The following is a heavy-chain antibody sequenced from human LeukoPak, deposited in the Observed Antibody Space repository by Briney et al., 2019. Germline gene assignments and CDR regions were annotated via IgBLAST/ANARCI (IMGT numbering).Heavy chain of an antibody. CDR2: ISGSGGST. CDR1: GFTFSSYA. J-gene: IGHJ4*02. CDR3: AKDTRYPLYYFDY. Sequence: GGSLRLSCAASGFTFSSYAMSWVRQAPGKGLEWVSAISGSGGSTYYADSVKGRFTISRDNSKNTLCLQMNSLRAEDTAVYYCAKDTRYPLYYFDYWGQGTLVTVSS. D-gene: IGHD1-14*01. V-gene: IGHV3-23*01.